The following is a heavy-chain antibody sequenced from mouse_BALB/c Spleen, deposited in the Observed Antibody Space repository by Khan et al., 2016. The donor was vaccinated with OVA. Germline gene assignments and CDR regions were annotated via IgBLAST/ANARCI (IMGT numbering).Heavy chain of an antibody. J-gene: IGHJ2*01. CDR2: ISSGGSYS. CDR1: GFTFSSYA. CDR3: ARVAWGYFDY. Sequence: EVELVESGGGLVKPGGSLKLSCAASGFTFSSYAMSWVRQTPEKSLEWVATISSGGSYSYYPDSVKGRFTISRDNAKNTLYLQMSSLRSEDTAMYYCARVAWGYFDYWGQGTTLTVSS. V-gene: IGHV5-9-3*01.